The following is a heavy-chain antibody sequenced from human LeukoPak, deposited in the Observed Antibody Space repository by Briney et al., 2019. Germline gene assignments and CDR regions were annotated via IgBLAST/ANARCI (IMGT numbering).Heavy chain of an antibody. CDR3: ARDRETKYYYGAGARYWFDP. J-gene: IGHJ5*02. CDR1: GGSISSYY. CDR2: IYTSGST. Sequence: PPETLSLTCTVSGGSISSYYWSWIRQPAGKGLEWIGRIYTSGSTNYNPSLKSRVTMSVDTSKNQFSLKLSSVTAADTAVYYCARDRETKYYYGAGARYWFDPWGQGTLVTVSS. D-gene: IGHD3-10*01. V-gene: IGHV4-4*07.